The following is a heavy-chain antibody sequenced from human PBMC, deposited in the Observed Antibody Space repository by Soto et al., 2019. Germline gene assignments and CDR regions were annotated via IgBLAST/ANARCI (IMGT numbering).Heavy chain of an antibody. V-gene: IGHV3-7*03. CDR1: GFTFSSYW. J-gene: IGHJ4*02. D-gene: IGHD1-1*01. CDR2: IKQDGSEK. CDR3: ARVGFWNDVAVDYFDY. Sequence: QPGGSLRLSCAASGFTFSSYWMSWVRQAPGKGLEWVANIKQDGSEKYYVDSVKGRFTISRDNAKNSLYLQVNSLRAEDTAVYYCARVGFWNDVAVDYFDYWGQGTLVTVSS.